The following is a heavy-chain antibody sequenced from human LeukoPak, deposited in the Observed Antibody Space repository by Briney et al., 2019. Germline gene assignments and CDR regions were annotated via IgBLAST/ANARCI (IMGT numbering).Heavy chain of an antibody. Sequence: PSETLSLTCAVYGGSFSGYYWIWIRQPPGKGLEWIGEINHSGSTNYNPSLKGRVTISVDTSKTQFSLKLSSVTAADTAVYYCARGVYDFWSAPHYMDVWGKGTTVTVSS. V-gene: IGHV4-34*01. CDR1: GGSFSGYY. CDR3: ARGVYDFWSAPHYMDV. CDR2: INHSGST. D-gene: IGHD3-3*01. J-gene: IGHJ6*03.